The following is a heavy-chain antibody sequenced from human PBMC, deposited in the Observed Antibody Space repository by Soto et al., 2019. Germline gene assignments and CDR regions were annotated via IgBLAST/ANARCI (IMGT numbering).Heavy chain of an antibody. Sequence: SETLSLTCTVSGGSISSYYWSWIRQPPGKGLEWIGYIYYSGSTNYNPSLKIRFPLSVDMSKTQFSLKLSSVTAADTAVYYCARAIAAAGMSWFDPWGQGTLVTVPS. CDR2: IYYSGST. CDR1: GGSISSYY. V-gene: IGHV4-59*01. J-gene: IGHJ5*02. CDR3: ARAIAAAGMSWFDP. D-gene: IGHD6-13*01.